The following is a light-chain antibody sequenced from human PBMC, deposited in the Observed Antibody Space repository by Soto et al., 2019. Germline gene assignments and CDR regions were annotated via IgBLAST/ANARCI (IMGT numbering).Light chain of an antibody. CDR1: SSDVGGSAY. CDR3: TSSTTGSLYV. V-gene: IGLV2-14*01. J-gene: IGLJ1*01. CDR2: KVT. Sequence: QSLLTQPASVSGSPGQSITISCTGTSSDVGGSAYVSWYQRFPGNVPRLLIYKVTNRPSGVSYRFSGSKSGNTASLTISGLQAEGEADYFCTSSTTGSLYVFGTGTKVTVL.